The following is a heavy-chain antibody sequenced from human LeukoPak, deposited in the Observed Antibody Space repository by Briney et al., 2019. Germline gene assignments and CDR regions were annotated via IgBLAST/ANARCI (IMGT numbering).Heavy chain of an antibody. CDR2: IYQSGST. CDR1: DYSISSGYS. J-gene: IGHJ4*02. V-gene: IGHV4-38-2*02. CDR3: ARDYALAAFFDY. Sequence: SETLSLTCAVSDYSISSGYSWGWIRQPPGKGLEWIGSIYQSGSTYYNPSLKSRVTISVDTSKNQFSLKLSSVTAADTAVYYCARDYALAAFFDYWGQGTLVTVSS. D-gene: IGHD1-1*01.